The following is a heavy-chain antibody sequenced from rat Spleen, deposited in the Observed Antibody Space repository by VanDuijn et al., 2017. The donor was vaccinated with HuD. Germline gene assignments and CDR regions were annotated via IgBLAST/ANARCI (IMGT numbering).Heavy chain of an antibody. CDR2: INSAGST. D-gene: IGHD1-4*01. CDR3: TRHDYPGVITNWFAH. Sequence: EVQLQESGPGLVKPSQSLSLTCSVTGYSITSSYRWNWIRKFPGNKLEWMGYINSAGSTNYNPSLKSRISITRDTSRNQFFLQVNSVTTEDTATYYCTRHDYPGVITNWFAHWGQGTLVTVSS. CDR1: GYSITSSYR. V-gene: IGHV3-3*01. J-gene: IGHJ3*01.